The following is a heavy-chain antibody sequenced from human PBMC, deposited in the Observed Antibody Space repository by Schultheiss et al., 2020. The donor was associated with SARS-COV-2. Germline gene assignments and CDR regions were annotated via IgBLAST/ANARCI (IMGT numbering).Heavy chain of an antibody. CDR1: GFTFSSYG. D-gene: IGHD1-26*01. V-gene: IGHV3-30*18. Sequence: GGFLRLSCAASGFTFSSYGMHWVRQAPGKGLEWVAVISYDGSNKYYADSVKGRFTISRDNSKNTLYLQMNSLRAEDTAVYYCAKTRSGSYSVFDYWGQGTLVTVSS. J-gene: IGHJ4*02. CDR3: AKTRSGSYSVFDY. CDR2: ISYDGSNK.